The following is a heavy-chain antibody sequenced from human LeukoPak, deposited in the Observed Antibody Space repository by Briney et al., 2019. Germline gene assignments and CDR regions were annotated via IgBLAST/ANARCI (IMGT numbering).Heavy chain of an antibody. CDR2: IYYSGST. J-gene: IGHJ6*02. CDR3: ARDRSHSRYGMDV. Sequence: PSETLSLTCTVSGGSISSSSYYWGWIRQPPGKGLEWIGSIYYSGSTYYNPSLKSRVTISVDTSKNQFSLKLSSVTAADTAVYYCARDRSHSRYGMDVWGQGTTVTVSS. V-gene: IGHV4-39*07. CDR1: GGSISSSSYY. D-gene: IGHD1-26*01.